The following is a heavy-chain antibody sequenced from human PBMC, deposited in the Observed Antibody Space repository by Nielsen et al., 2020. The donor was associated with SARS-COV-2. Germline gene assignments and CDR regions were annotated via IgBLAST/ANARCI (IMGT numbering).Heavy chain of an antibody. CDR2: ISDSGAYT. CDR1: GFSFNTYS. CDR3: ARKGGGYYGSGERLSYYYYGMDV. V-gene: IGHV3-21*05. D-gene: IGHD3-10*01. J-gene: IGHJ6*02. Sequence: GGSLRLSCVASGFSFNTYSMNWVRQAPGKGLEWVSYISDSGAYTNYADSVKGRFTISRDNAKNSLFLQMNSLSADDTAVYYCARKGGGYYGSGERLSYYYYGMDVWGQGTTVTVSS.